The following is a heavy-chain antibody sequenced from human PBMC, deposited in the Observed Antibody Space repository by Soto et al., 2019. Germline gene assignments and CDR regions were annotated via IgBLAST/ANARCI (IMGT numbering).Heavy chain of an antibody. CDR2: IYYSGST. D-gene: IGHD3-10*01. V-gene: IGHV4-31*03. Sequence: QVQLQESGPGLVKPSQTLSLTCTVSGGSISSGGYYWSWIRQHPGKGLEWIGYIYYSGSTYYNPSLQGRVTLSVETSKNQFSLQLSSVTAAETAVYYCARFQLGGYGSGSYGHFDYWGQGTLVTVSS. J-gene: IGHJ4*02. CDR1: GGSISSGGYY. CDR3: ARFQLGGYGSGSYGHFDY.